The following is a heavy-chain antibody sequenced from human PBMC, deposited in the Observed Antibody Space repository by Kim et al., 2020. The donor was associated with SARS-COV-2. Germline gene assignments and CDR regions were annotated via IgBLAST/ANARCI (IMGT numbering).Heavy chain of an antibody. Sequence: GGSLRLSCAASGFNFNDYWMTWVRQAPGKWLEWVGNIGQDGGDTYYGDPVKGRFTISRDNTKNSVYLQMNSLRAEDTAVYYCAKTVVEVVGASDYFDLWG. CDR3: AKTVVEVVGASDYFDL. CDR2: IGQDGGDT. J-gene: IGHJ4*01. D-gene: IGHD2-2*01. V-gene: IGHV3-7*03. CDR1: GFNFNDYW.